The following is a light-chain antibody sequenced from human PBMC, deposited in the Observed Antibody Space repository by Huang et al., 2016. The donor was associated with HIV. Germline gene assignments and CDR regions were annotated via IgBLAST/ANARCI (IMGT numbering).Light chain of an antibody. J-gene: IGKJ2*01. CDR2: GAS. V-gene: IGKV1-33*01. Sequence: IQMTQSPASLSAYVGDRVTISCQANQDIRSYLNWYQQKPGKAPRLLIYGASNLQAGVPSRFSGNGSGIDFTITISSLQSEDIATYYCQQYDSLYTFGQGTRLEIK. CDR3: QQYDSLYT. CDR1: QDIRSY.